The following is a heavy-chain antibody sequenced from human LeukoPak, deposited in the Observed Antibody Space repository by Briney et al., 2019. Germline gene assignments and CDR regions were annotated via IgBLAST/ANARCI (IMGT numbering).Heavy chain of an antibody. Sequence: GGSLRLSCAASGFTFSSYSVNWVRQAPGKGLEWVSSISSSSSYKYYADSVKGRFTISRDNTKNSLYLQMNSLRAEDTAVYYCARVHQQQLVPGYFDYWGQGTLVTVSS. CDR3: ARVHQQQLVPGYFDY. D-gene: IGHD6-13*01. CDR2: ISSSSSYK. CDR1: GFTFSSYS. J-gene: IGHJ4*02. V-gene: IGHV3-21*01.